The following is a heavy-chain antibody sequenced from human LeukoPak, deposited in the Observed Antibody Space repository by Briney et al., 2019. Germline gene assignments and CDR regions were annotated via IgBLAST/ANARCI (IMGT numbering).Heavy chain of an antibody. V-gene: IGHV4-59*08. CDR3: ARYGSSGNLDY. D-gene: IGHD3-10*01. CDR1: GGSISPYY. CDR2: IYYSGST. J-gene: IGHJ4*02. Sequence: SETLSLTCTVSGGSISPYYWSWIRQPPGKGLEWIGYIYYSGSTSYNPSLKSRVTISVDTSKNQFSLKLSSVAAADTAVYYCARYGSSGNLDYWGQGTLVTVSS.